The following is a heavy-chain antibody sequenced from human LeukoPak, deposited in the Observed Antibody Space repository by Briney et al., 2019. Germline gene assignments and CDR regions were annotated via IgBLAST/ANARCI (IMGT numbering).Heavy chain of an antibody. V-gene: IGHV3-30-3*01. D-gene: IGHD1-20*01. J-gene: IGHJ5*02. CDR2: ISYDGSNK. CDR3: ARDPYNWNDGLNWFDP. CDR1: GFTFSSYA. Sequence: GRSLRLSCAASGFTFSSYAMHWVRQAPGKGLEWVAVISYDGSNKYYADSVRGQFTISRDNSKNTLYLQMNSLRAEDTAVYYCARDPYNWNDGLNWFDPWGQGTLVTVSS.